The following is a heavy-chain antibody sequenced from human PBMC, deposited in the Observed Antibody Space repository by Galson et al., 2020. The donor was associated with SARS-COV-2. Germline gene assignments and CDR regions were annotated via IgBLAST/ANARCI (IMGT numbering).Heavy chain of an antibody. CDR1: GNSLTEIT. CDR3: TTFATTFDY. J-gene: IGHJ4*02. D-gene: IGHD5-12*01. V-gene: IGHV1-24*01. CDR2: VNPENGQI. Sequence: ASVKVSCKVPGNSLTEITIHWLRQAPGKGLVWLAGVNPENGQILYAQKVQGRLSLTEDTSSDTAYMDLTSLRSDDTAVYYCTTFATTFDYWGQGTLVTVSS.